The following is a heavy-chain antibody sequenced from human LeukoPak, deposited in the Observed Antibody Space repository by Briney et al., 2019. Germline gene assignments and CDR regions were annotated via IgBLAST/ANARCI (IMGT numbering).Heavy chain of an antibody. CDR1: GCTFSNYA. CDR3: ARDSYRSGWYGQFDY. D-gene: IGHD6-19*01. J-gene: IGHJ4*02. Sequence: PGRSLRLSCAASGCTFSNYAMHWVRQAPGKGLEWVAVISYDESNKYYAESVKGRFTISRDNSKNTVYLQMNSLRAEDTAVYYCARDSYRSGWYGQFDYWGQGTLVTVSS. V-gene: IGHV3-30-3*01. CDR2: ISYDESNK.